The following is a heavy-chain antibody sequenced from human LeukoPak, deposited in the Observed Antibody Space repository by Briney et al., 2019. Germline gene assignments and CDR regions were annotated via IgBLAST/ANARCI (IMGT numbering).Heavy chain of an antibody. V-gene: IGHV3-23*01. D-gene: IGHD1-26*01. CDR2: ISTTGGST. CDR1: GVTFSTYG. J-gene: IGHJ6*03. CDR3: ARDPYSGGYWDYYYYYMDL. Sequence: GGTLRLSCAASGVTFSTYGMTWVRQAPGKGLEWVSGISTTGGSTYYADSVKGRSTISRDNSKNTLYMRMNSLRAEDTAVYYCARDPYSGGYWDYYYYYMDLWGQGTTVTISS.